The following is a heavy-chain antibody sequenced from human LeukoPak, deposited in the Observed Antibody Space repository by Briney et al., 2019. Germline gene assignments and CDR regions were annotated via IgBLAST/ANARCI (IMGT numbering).Heavy chain of an antibody. CDR3: ARSGSITMVRDDAFDI. J-gene: IGHJ3*02. Sequence: SVKVSCKASGGTFSSYAISWVRQAPGQALEWMGGIIPIFGTANYAQKFQGRVTITADESTSTAYMELSSLRSEDTAVYYCARSGSITMVRDDAFDIWGQGTMVTVSS. CDR2: IIPIFGTA. V-gene: IGHV1-69*01. D-gene: IGHD3-10*01. CDR1: GGTFSSYA.